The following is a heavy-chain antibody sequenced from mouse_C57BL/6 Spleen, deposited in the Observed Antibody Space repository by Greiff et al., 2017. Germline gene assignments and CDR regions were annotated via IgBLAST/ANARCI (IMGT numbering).Heavy chain of an antibody. CDR2: IDPSDSYT. CDR3: ARRYYGNYAFDY. J-gene: IGHJ2*01. Sequence: QVQLQQPGAELVKPGASVKLSCKASGYTFTSYWMQWVKQRPGQGLEWIGEIDPSDSYTNYHQKFKGKATLTVDTSYSTAYMQLSSLTSEDSAVYYCARRYYGNYAFDYWGQGTTLTVSS. CDR1: GYTFTSYW. V-gene: IGHV1-50*01. D-gene: IGHD2-1*01.